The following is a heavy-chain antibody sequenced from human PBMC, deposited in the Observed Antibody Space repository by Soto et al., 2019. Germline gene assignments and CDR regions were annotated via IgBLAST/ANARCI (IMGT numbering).Heavy chain of an antibody. V-gene: IGHV3-23*01. Sequence: EVQLLESGRGWVQPGGSLRLSCAASEFTFSNYAMSWVRQAPGKGLEWVSAISYGGGTTYYADSVKGRFTISRDNSKNTLYLQMNSLRAEDTAVYYCAKNPGYYYDSTGYHFDYWGQGTLVTVSS. CDR1: EFTFSNYA. D-gene: IGHD3-22*01. CDR2: ISYGGGTT. J-gene: IGHJ4*02. CDR3: AKNPGYYYDSTGYHFDY.